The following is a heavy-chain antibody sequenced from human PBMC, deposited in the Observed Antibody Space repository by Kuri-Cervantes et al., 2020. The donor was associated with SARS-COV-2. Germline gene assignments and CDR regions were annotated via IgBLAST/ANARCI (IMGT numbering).Heavy chain of an antibody. CDR3: ARDRWELHDY. Sequence: LRLSCTVSGGSISSGSYYWSWIRQPAGKGLEWIGRIYTSGSTNYNPSLKSRVTISVDPSKNQFSLKLSSVTAADTAVYYCARDRWELHDYWGQGTLVTVSS. D-gene: IGHD1-26*01. CDR2: IYTSGST. V-gene: IGHV4-61*02. J-gene: IGHJ4*02. CDR1: GGSISSGSYY.